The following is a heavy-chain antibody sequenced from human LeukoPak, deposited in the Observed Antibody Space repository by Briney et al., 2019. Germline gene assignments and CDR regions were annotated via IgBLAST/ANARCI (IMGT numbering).Heavy chain of an antibody. J-gene: IGHJ5*02. V-gene: IGHV1-18*01. Sequence: VASVKVSCKASGYTFTSYGISWVRQAPGQGLEWMGWISAYNGNTNYAQKLQGHVTISADKSTSTAYLQWSSLKASDTAMYYCARGKGWFAPWGQGTLVTVSS. CDR2: ISAYNGNT. CDR3: ARGKGWFAP. CDR1: GYTFTSYG.